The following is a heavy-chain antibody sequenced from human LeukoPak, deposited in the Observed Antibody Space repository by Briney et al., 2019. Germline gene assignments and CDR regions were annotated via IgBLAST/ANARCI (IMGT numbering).Heavy chain of an antibody. CDR2: ISGSGGST. CDR1: GFTFSSYA. D-gene: IGHD1-14*01. CDR3: AKGSRLPDLEY. Sequence: GASLRLSCAASGFTFSSYAMSWVRQAPGKGLEWVSAISGSGGSTYYADSVKGRFTISRDNSKNTLYLQMNSLRAEDTAVYYCAKGSRLPDLEYWGQGTLVTVSS. V-gene: IGHV3-23*01. J-gene: IGHJ4*02.